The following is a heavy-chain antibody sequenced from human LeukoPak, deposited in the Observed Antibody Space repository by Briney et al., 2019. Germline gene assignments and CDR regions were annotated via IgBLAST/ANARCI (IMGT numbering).Heavy chain of an antibody. CDR2: IYHSGST. V-gene: IGHV4-34*01. J-gene: IGHJ6*03. CDR3: ARGRYMDV. CDR1: GESFSGYF. Sequence: SETLSLTCAVYGESFSGYFWSWIRQPPGKGLEWIGEIYHSGSTNYNPSLKSRVTISVVKSKNQFSLKLSSVTAADTAVYYCARGRYMDVWGKGTTVTVSS.